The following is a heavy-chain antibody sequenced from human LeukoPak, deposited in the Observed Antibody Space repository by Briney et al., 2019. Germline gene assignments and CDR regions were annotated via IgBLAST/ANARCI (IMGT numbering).Heavy chain of an antibody. J-gene: IGHJ6*03. CDR2: IYYRGST. CDR1: GGSISSYY. V-gene: IGHV4-59*13. D-gene: IGHD5-24*01. Sequence: SETLSLTCIVSGGSISSYYWSWIRQPPGKGLEWIGNIYYRGSTNYNPSLQSRATISVDMSNNQFSLKLRSVTAADTAVYYCARVGDGYNYFHYYYMDVWGKGTTVTVSS. CDR3: ARVGDGYNYFHYYYMDV.